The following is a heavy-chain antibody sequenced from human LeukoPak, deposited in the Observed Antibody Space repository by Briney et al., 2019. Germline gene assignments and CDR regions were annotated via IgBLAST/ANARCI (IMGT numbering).Heavy chain of an antibody. CDR3: ARGGYSRGWSQGGLDY. V-gene: IGHV3-30-3*01. D-gene: IGHD6-19*01. CDR2: ISYDGSNK. CDR1: GFTFSSYA. Sequence: SGGSLRLSCAASGFTFSSYAMHWVRQAPGKGLEWVAVISYDGSNKYYADSVKGRFTISRDHSKNTLYLQMNSLRAEDTAVYCCARGGYSRGWSQGGLDYWGQGALVTVSS. J-gene: IGHJ4*02.